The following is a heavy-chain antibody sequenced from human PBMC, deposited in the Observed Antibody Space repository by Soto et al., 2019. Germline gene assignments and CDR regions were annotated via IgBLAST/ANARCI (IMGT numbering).Heavy chain of an antibody. D-gene: IGHD3-10*01. Sequence: SETLSLTCTVSSGSINSFYWAWMRQPAGKGLEWIGRIHSSGTTNYNPSLSSRVTISVDTSKSQLYLRLNSVTAADTAVYYCTSSAGHPGDFFYYNGMDVWGLGTTVTVSS. CDR2: IHSSGTT. CDR1: SGSINSFY. V-gene: IGHV4-4*07. J-gene: IGHJ6*02. CDR3: TSSAGHPGDFFYYNGMDV.